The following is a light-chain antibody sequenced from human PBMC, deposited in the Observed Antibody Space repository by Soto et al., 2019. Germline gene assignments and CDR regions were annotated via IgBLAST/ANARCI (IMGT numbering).Light chain of an antibody. CDR3: QQYNSWLYT. CDR1: QSISTN. V-gene: IGKV3-15*01. J-gene: IGKJ2*01. Sequence: EIVMTQSPATLSVSPGERATFSCRASQSISTNLAWYQQQPGQAPRLLIYGESTRAPGTPARFSGSGSGTEFTLTISSLQSEDFALYYCQQYNSWLYTFGQGTRLETK. CDR2: GES.